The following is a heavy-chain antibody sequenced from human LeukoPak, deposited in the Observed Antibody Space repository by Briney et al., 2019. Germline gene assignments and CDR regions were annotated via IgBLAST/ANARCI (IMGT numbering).Heavy chain of an antibody. J-gene: IGHJ4*02. CDR3: ARDAPPTYYYDSSGYFDY. Sequence: PGGSLRLSCAASGFTFSSYSMNWVRQAPGKGLEWVSSISSSSSYIYYADSVKGRFTISRDNAKNSLYLQMNSLRAEDTAVYYCARDAPPTYYYDSSGYFDYWGQGTLVTVSS. D-gene: IGHD3-22*01. CDR1: GFTFSSYS. V-gene: IGHV3-21*01. CDR2: ISSSSSYI.